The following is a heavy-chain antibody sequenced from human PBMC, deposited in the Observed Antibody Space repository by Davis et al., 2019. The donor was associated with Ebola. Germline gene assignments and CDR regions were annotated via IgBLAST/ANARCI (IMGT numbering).Heavy chain of an antibody. Sequence: ASVKVSCKASGYTFTSYGISWVRQAPGQGLEWMGWTSAHNGITNYAQNFQGRVTMTTDTSTNTVYMDLRSLTSDDTAVYYCARVRSSYSSGWYRRDFDYWGQGTLVTVSS. J-gene: IGHJ4*02. CDR2: TSAHNGIT. CDR3: ARVRSSYSSGWYRRDFDY. D-gene: IGHD6-19*01. CDR1: GYTFTSYG. V-gene: IGHV1-18*01.